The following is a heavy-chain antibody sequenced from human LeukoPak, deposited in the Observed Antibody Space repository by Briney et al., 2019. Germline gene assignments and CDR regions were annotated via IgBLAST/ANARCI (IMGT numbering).Heavy chain of an antibody. D-gene: IGHD6-19*01. CDR2: ISYDGSNK. CDR1: GFTFSSYG. V-gene: IGHV3-30*18. CDR3: AKDPGSGWNFQH. J-gene: IGHJ1*01. Sequence: PGGSLRLSCAASGFTFSSYGMHWVRQAPGKGLEWVAVISYDGSNKYYADSVKGRFTISRDNSKNTLYLQMNSLRAEDTAVYYCAKDPGSGWNFQHWGQGTLVTVSS.